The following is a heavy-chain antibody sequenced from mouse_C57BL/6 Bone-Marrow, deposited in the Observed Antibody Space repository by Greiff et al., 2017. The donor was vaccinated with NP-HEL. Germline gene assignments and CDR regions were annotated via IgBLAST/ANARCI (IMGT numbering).Heavy chain of an antibody. J-gene: IGHJ4*01. V-gene: IGHV1-18*01. Sequence: EVKLQQSGPELVKPGASVKIPCKASGYTFTDYNMDWVKQSHGKSLEWIGDINPNNGGTIYNQKFKGKATLTVDKSSSTAYMELRSLTSEDTAVYYCARKAYYGNYNAMDYWGQGTSVTVSS. CDR3: ARKAYYGNYNAMDY. D-gene: IGHD2-10*01. CDR1: GYTFTDYN. CDR2: INPNNGGT.